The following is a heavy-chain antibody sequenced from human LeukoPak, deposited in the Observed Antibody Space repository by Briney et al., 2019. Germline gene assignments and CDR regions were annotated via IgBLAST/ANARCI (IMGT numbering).Heavy chain of an antibody. CDR1: GFTFSTYA. V-gene: IGHV3-30*04. J-gene: IGHJ4*02. CDR3: ARDFGRFGEFLNY. Sequence: GGSLRLSCAASGFTFSTYAMHWVRQAPGKGLEWVALISYDGSNKYYADSVKGRFTISRDNSKNTLYMQMNSLRAEDTAVYYCARDFGRFGEFLNYGGQGTVVTVTS. D-gene: IGHD3-10*01. CDR2: ISYDGSNK.